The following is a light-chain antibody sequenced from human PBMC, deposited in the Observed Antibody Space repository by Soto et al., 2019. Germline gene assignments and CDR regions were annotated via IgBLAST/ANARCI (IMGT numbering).Light chain of an antibody. Sequence: AIQLTQYPSSLSASVGDRVTITCRASQGIASNLAWYQQKPGRAPKLLIYDAASLESGVPSRFRGSGFGTDFTLTINSLQPEDFATYYCQQFNSYPLTFGQGTRLEIK. V-gene: IGKV1-13*02. J-gene: IGKJ5*01. CDR2: DAA. CDR3: QQFNSYPLT. CDR1: QGIASN.